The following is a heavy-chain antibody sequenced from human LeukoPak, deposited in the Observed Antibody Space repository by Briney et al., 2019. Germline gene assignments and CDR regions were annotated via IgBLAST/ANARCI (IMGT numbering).Heavy chain of an antibody. V-gene: IGHV1-2*04. D-gene: IGHD3-10*01. CDR3: ARGFTRLYFGESLPGSRHFFYYYGMDV. CDR1: GYTFTGYY. CDR2: LNPNSGGT. J-gene: IGHJ6*02. Sequence: GASVKVSCKASGYTFTGYYMHWVRQAPGQGLEWMGWLNPNSGGTKFTQKFQGWVTMTRDTSISTAYVELSRLKSDDTAVYYCARGFTRLYFGESLPGSRHFFYYYGMDVWGQGTTVTVSS.